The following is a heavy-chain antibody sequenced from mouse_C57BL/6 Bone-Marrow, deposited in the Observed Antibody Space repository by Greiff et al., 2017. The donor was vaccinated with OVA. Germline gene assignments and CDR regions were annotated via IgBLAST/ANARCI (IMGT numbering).Heavy chain of an antibody. CDR1: GFTFSDYG. Sequence: EVQLVESGGGLVKPGGSLKLSCAASGFTFSDYGMHWVRQAPEKGLEWVAYISSGSSTIYYADTVKGRFTIARDNAKNTLFLQMTSLRSEDTAMYYCARGGLITTVVASLDYWGQGTTLTVSS. V-gene: IGHV5-17*01. CDR3: ARGGLITTVVASLDY. CDR2: ISSGSSTI. D-gene: IGHD1-1*01. J-gene: IGHJ2*01.